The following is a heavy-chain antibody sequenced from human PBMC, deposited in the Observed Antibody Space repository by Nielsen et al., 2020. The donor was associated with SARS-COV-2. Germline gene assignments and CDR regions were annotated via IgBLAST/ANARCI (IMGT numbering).Heavy chain of an antibody. CDR3: AREPLPEWVGATGPDY. D-gene: IGHD1-26*01. CDR2: INPNSGGT. Sequence: ASVKVSCKASGYTFTGYYMHWVRQAPGQGLEWMGRINPNSGGTNYAQKFQGRVTMTRDTSISTAYMELSRLRSDDTAVYYCAREPLPEWVGATGPDYWGQGTLVTVSS. V-gene: IGHV1-2*06. J-gene: IGHJ4*02. CDR1: GYTFTGYY.